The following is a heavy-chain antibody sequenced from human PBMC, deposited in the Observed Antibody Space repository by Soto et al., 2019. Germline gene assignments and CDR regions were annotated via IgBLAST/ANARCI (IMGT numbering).Heavy chain of an antibody. CDR2: ISYDGSDK. J-gene: IGHJ5*02. D-gene: IGHD6-6*01. V-gene: IGHV3-30-3*01. CDR1: GFTFSSYA. CDR3: AGCIALRPRGWFDP. Sequence: QVQLVESGGGAVQPGRSLRLSCAASGFTFSSYAMEWVRQAPGKGLEWVAVISYDGSDKYYADSVKGRFTISRDNSKNTLYLQMNSLGVEATAVYFCAGCIALRPRGWFDPWGQGTLVTVSS.